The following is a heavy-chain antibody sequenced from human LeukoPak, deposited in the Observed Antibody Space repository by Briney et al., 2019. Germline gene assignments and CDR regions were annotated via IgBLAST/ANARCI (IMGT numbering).Heavy chain of an antibody. CDR1: GFTFSSYW. CDR3: ARLADIVVVPAAMSYDY. CDR2: IKQDGSEK. V-gene: IGHV3-7*01. Sequence: GGSLRLSCAASGFTFSSYWMSWVRQAPGKGLEWVANIKQDGSEKYYVDSVKGRFTISRDNAKNSLYLQMNSLRAEDTAVYYCARLADIVVVPAAMSYDYWGQGTLVTVSS. J-gene: IGHJ4*02. D-gene: IGHD2-2*01.